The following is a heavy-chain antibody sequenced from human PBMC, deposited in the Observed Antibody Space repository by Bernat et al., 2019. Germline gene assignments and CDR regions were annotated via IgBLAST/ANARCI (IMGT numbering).Heavy chain of an antibody. J-gene: IGHJ4*02. CDR3: AKWGVSSGWFAREGFAPYVDY. CDR1: GFTFSSYG. Sequence: QVQLVESGGGVVQPGRSLRLSCAASGFTFSSYGMHWVRQAPGKGLEWVAIISYDGSNNYYADSVKGRFTISRDNSKNTLYLQVNSLRAEDTAVYYCAKWGVSSGWFAREGFAPYVDYWGQGTLVTVSS. D-gene: IGHD6-19*01. CDR2: ISYDGSNN. V-gene: IGHV3-30*18.